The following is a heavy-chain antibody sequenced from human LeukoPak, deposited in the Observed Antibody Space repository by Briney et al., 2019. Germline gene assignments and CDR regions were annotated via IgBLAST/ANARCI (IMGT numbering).Heavy chain of an antibody. CDR3: ARGPPELYCGGDCSHYFDY. D-gene: IGHD2-21*02. CDR2: IPYHGSSK. CDR1: GFTFSSYA. Sequence: GGSLKLSCAASGFTFSSYAMNWVRQAPGKGLEWVAVIPYHGSSKYYADSVKGRFTMYRDNSQNTLYLQMNSLRAEDTAVYYCARGPPELYCGGDCSHYFDYWGQGTLVTVSS. V-gene: IGHV3-30-3*01. J-gene: IGHJ4*02.